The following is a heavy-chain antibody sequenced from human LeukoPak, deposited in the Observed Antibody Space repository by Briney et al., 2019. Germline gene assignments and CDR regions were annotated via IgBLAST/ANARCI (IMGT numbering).Heavy chain of an antibody. Sequence: ASVNVSCKASGYTFTSYYMHWVRQAPGQGLEWMGIINPNGGSTSYAQKFQGRVTMTRDTSTSTVYMELCSLRSEDTAVYYCARAGVADAFDIWGQGTMVTVSS. CDR2: INPNGGST. J-gene: IGHJ3*02. CDR3: ARAGVADAFDI. V-gene: IGHV1-46*01. CDR1: GYTFTSYY.